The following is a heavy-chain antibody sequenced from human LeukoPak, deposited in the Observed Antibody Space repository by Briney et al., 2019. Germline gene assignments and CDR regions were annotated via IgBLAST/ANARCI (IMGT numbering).Heavy chain of an antibody. CDR2: ISSTCSAK. V-gene: IGHV3-48*04. Sequence: GGSLRLSCTASGFKFSSFSMNWARQAPGKGLEWLSYISSTCSAKYYADSVKGRFTISRDNAKTSLYLQMDSRRAEDTAIYYCARVIGSYGDSAYWGQGALVTVSS. J-gene: IGHJ4*02. CDR3: ARVIGSYGDSAY. CDR1: GFKFSSFS. D-gene: IGHD3-16*01.